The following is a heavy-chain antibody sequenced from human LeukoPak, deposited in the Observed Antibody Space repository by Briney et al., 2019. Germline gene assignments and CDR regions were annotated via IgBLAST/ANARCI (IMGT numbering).Heavy chain of an antibody. CDR1: GFTFSTYA. J-gene: IGHJ4*02. D-gene: IGHD3-10*01. Sequence: GGSLRLYCAASGFTFSTYAVSWVRQAPARGLEWVATLSGSGADAFYADSVRGRFTISRDNSQNTLYLQMNSLRAEDAAIYYCAKSPWKREYYGSDFWGQGTLVTVSS. V-gene: IGHV3-23*01. CDR2: LSGSGADA. CDR3: AKSPWKREYYGSDF.